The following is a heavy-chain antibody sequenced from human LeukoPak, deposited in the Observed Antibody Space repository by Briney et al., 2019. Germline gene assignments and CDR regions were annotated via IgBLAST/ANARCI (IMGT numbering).Heavy chain of an antibody. D-gene: IGHD2-2*01. Sequence: PSETLSLTCTVSGGSISSSSYYWGWIRQPPGKGLEWIGSIYYSGSTYYNPSLKSRVTISVDTSKNQFSLKLSSVTAADTAVYYCAVIPRGSTSQNWGQGTLVTVSS. CDR1: GGSISSSSYY. J-gene: IGHJ4*02. V-gene: IGHV4-39*01. CDR2: IYYSGST. CDR3: AVIPRGSTSQN.